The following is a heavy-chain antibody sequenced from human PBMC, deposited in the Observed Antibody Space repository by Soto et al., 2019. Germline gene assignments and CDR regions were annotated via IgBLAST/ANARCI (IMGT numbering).Heavy chain of an antibody. Sequence: GGSLRLSCAASGFTFSSYAMHWVRQAPGKGLEWVAVISYDGSNKYYADSVKGRFTISRDNSKNTLYLQMNSLRAEDTAVYYCAREAGYYQNFFDYWGQGTLVTVSS. CDR1: GFTFSSYA. CDR3: AREAGYYQNFFDY. J-gene: IGHJ4*02. CDR2: ISYDGSNK. D-gene: IGHD3-9*01. V-gene: IGHV3-30-3*01.